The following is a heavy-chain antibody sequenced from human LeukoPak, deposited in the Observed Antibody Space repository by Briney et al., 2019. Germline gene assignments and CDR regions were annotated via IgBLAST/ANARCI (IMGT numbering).Heavy chain of an antibody. V-gene: IGHV4-59*01. Sequence: SETLSLTCTISGGSISSYYWSWVRQPPEKGLEWIGYVYYSGGTNYNPSLKGRVTISVDTSKNQFSLKLSSVTAADTAVYYCARGSGWYFYWGQGSLVTVSS. J-gene: IGHJ4*02. CDR1: GGSISSYY. CDR3: ARGSGWYFY. CDR2: VYYSGGT. D-gene: IGHD6-19*01.